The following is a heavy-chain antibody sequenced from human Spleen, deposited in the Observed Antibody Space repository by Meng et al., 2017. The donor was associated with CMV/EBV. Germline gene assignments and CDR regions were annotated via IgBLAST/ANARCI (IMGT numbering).Heavy chain of an antibody. CDR1: GLTFSSYA. D-gene: IGHD3-16*01. CDR2: ISYDGSNK. J-gene: IGHJ4*02. V-gene: IGHV3-30-3*01. CDR3: ARGGGTWQFDY. Sequence: LSCAAPGLTFSSYAVHWVRQAPGKGLEWVAVISYDGSNKYYADSVKGRFTISRDNSKNTLYLQMNSLRAEDTAVYYCARGGGTWQFDYWGQGTLVTVSS.